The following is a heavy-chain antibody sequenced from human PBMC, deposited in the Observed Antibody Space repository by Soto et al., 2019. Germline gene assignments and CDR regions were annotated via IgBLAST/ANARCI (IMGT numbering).Heavy chain of an antibody. CDR2: INAGNGNT. D-gene: IGHD1-1*01. CDR3: ARDGRFYYGMDV. Sequence: SVKVSCKASGYTFTSYAMHWVRQAPGQRLEWMGWINAGNGNTKYSQKFQGRVTITRDTSASTAYMELSSLRSEDTAVYYCARDGRFYYGMDVWGQGTTVTVSS. J-gene: IGHJ6*02. CDR1: GYTFTSYA. V-gene: IGHV1-3*01.